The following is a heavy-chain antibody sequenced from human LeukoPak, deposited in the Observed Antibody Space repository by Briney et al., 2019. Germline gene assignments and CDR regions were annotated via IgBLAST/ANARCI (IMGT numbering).Heavy chain of an antibody. D-gene: IGHD2-2*01. Sequence: GRSLRLSCAASGFTFDDYAMHWVRQAPGKGLEWVSGISWNSGSIGYADSVKGRFTISRDNAKNSLYLQMNSLRAEDTAVYYCARDPGGYQLLISGYMDVWGKGTTVTVSS. J-gene: IGHJ6*03. CDR3: ARDPGGYQLLISGYMDV. CDR2: ISWNSGSI. V-gene: IGHV3-9*01. CDR1: GFTFDDYA.